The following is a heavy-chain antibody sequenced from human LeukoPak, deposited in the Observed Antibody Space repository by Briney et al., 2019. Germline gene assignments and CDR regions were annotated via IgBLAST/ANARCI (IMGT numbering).Heavy chain of an antibody. CDR1: GFTFSSYS. Sequence: PGGSLRLSCAASGFTFSSYSMNWVRQAPGKGLEWVSSISSSSSYIYYADSVKGRFTISRDNAKNSLYLQMNSLRAEDTAVYYCARDINCSGGSCYLVGWFDPWGQGTLVTVSS. V-gene: IGHV3-21*01. CDR2: ISSSSSYI. CDR3: ARDINCSGGSCYLVGWFDP. J-gene: IGHJ5*02. D-gene: IGHD2-15*01.